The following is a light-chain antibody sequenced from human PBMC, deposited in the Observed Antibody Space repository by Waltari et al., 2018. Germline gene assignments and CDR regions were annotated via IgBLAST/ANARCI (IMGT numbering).Light chain of an antibody. J-gene: IGLJ2*01. Sequence: QSALTQPASVPGSPGQSITISCTGTSSDIGGYNFVSWYQQHPGKFPKLILYEVYNRPSGVSYRFSGSKSGNTASLTISGLQAEDEADYYCSSYTSSSTGIFGGGTKLTVL. V-gene: IGLV2-14*01. CDR2: EVY. CDR3: SSYTSSSTGI. CDR1: SSDIGGYNF.